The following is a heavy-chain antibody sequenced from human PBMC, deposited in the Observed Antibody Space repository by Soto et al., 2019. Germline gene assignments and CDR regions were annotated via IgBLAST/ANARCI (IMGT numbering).Heavy chain of an antibody. CDR1: GDSVTSNVW. CDR2: AYHNGLT. J-gene: IGHJ4*02. Sequence: QVQLQESGPGLVKPSGTLSHTCAVSGDSVTSNVWWSWVRQPPGKGLEWIGEAYHNGLTDYNPSLKSRVTMSVDTSKNEFSLKLTSLTAADTAIYYCARDAAVPGESDRFDYWGQGILVTVSS. CDR3: ARDAAVPGESDRFDY. D-gene: IGHD6-19*01. V-gene: IGHV4-4*02.